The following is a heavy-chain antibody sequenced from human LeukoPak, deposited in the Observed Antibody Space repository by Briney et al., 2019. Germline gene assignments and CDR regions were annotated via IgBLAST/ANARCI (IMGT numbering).Heavy chain of an antibody. CDR1: GYTFTSYW. CDR3: ARSPWNYYDY. D-gene: IGHD5-12*01. CDR2: VHPGDSDT. Sequence: GESLKISCKGSGYTFTSYWIGWVRQMPGKGLEWMGIVHPGDSDTRYSPSFRGQITISVDKSISTAYLQWSSLKASDTAMYYCARSPWNYYDYWGQGTLVTVSS. V-gene: IGHV5-51*01. J-gene: IGHJ4*02.